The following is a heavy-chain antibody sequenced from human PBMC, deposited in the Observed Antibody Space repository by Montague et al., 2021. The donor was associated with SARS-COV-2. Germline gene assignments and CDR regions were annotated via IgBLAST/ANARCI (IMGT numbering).Heavy chain of an antibody. J-gene: IGHJ4*02. CDR2: LYHSGST. Sequence: SETLSLTCTVTRGRVGKRSHNSGWLRSALQKPPERIGSLYHSGSTYYNPSLKSRVTISADTSKNQFSLKLSSVTAADTAVYCCATITLGYCTNGVCQPPDYWGQGTLVTVSS. D-gene: IGHD2-8*01. CDR3: ATITLGYCTNGVCQPPDY. V-gene: IGHV4-39*01. CDR1: RGRVGKRSHN.